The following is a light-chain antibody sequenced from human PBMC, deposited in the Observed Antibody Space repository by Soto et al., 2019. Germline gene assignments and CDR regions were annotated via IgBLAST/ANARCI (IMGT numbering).Light chain of an antibody. CDR2: EVS. Sequence: SVLTQPPSVSGSPGQSITISCTGTSSDVGGYNYVSWYQQHPGKAPKLMIYEVSNRPSGVSNRFSGSKSGNTASLTISGLQAEDEADYYCSSYTSSSTPYVFGTGTKVTVL. J-gene: IGLJ1*01. CDR1: SSDVGGYNY. V-gene: IGLV2-14*01. CDR3: SSYTSSSTPYV.